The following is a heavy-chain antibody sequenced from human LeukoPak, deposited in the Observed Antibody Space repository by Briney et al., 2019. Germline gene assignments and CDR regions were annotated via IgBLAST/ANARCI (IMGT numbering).Heavy chain of an antibody. CDR2: ITSTSNHI. CDR1: GFTFSTYD. CDR3: ARVYSANGYGSGYYDY. J-gene: IGHJ4*02. Sequence: NPGGSLRLSCVASGFTFSTYDMNWVRQAPGKGLEWVSAITSTSNHINYADSVKGRFTISRDSANNSLYLQMNSLRAEDMAVYYCARVYSANGYGSGYYDYWGQGTLVTVSS. V-gene: IGHV3-21*01. D-gene: IGHD3-10*01.